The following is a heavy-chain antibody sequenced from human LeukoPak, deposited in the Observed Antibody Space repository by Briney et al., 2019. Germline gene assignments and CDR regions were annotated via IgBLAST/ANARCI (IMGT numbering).Heavy chain of an antibody. D-gene: IGHD3-22*01. V-gene: IGHV4-39*01. CDR2: IYYGGST. Sequence: PSETLSLTCTVSGGSISSSNYYWGWIRQPPGKGLEWIGTIYYGGSTYYNPSLRSRITISVDTSKNQCSLKLSSVTAADTAVYYCARGTYDSSGYMTNPLLFDYWGQGTLVTVSS. J-gene: IGHJ4*02. CDR3: ARGTYDSSGYMTNPLLFDY. CDR1: GGSISSSNYY.